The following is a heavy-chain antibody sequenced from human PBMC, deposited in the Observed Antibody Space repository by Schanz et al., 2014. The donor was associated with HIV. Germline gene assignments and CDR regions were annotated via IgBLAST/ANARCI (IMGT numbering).Heavy chain of an antibody. D-gene: IGHD3-9*01. Sequence: QVQLVQSGAEMKKPGASVKVSCKTSGYTFTGYFMHWVRQAPGQGLEWMGWINTRTGDTIYAERLQGRVTLTRDTSINTAYMTLSRLGSDDTAVYFCAKGLQKFDWRSPFDYWGQGTLLTVSS. CDR2: INTRTGDT. CDR1: GYTFTGYF. V-gene: IGHV1-2*02. CDR3: AKGLQKFDWRSPFDY. J-gene: IGHJ4*02.